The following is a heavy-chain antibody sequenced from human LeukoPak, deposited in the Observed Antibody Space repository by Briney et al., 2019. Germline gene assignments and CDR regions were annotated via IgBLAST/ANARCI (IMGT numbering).Heavy chain of an antibody. D-gene: IGHD3-16*01. CDR1: GFTFSSYW. Sequence: GGSLRLSCATPGFTFSSYWMNWARQAPGKGLEWVASINHNGNVNYYVDSVKGRFTISRDNAKNSLYLQMSNLRAEDTAVYFCARGGGLDVWGQGATVTVSS. V-gene: IGHV3-7*03. J-gene: IGHJ6*02. CDR2: INHNGNVN. CDR3: ARGGGLDV.